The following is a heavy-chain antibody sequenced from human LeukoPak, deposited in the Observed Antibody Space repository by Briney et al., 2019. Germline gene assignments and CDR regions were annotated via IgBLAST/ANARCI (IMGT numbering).Heavy chain of an antibody. Sequence: GGSLRLSCAASGFTFSSYSMNWVRQAPGKGLEWVSAITGSTGDLYYRDSVRGRFTISRDNSKNTLYLQMNSLRAEDTAIYYCAKDRSFYGAPWYFDLWGRGTLVTVSS. CDR2: ITGSTGDL. V-gene: IGHV3-23*01. D-gene: IGHD4-17*01. J-gene: IGHJ2*01. CDR1: GFTFSSYS. CDR3: AKDRSFYGAPWYFDL.